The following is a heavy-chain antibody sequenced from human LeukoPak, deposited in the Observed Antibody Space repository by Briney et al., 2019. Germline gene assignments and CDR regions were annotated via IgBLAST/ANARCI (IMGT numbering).Heavy chain of an antibody. CDR2: ISDSGDNT. Sequence: GGSLRLSCAASGFTFNGYAMNWVRQAPGKGLEWVSAISDSGDNTYYADSVRGRFTISRDNSMNTLYLQMNSLRAEDTAVYYCATTYSSSSSYWGQGTLVTVSS. J-gene: IGHJ4*02. D-gene: IGHD6-6*01. CDR3: ATTYSSSSSY. V-gene: IGHV3-23*01. CDR1: GFTFNGYA.